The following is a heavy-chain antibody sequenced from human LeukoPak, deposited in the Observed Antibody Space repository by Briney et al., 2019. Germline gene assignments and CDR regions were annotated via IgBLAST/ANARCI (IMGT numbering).Heavy chain of an antibody. D-gene: IGHD2-21*01. J-gene: IGHJ4*02. CDR2: IRHDGSEK. Sequence: GGSLRLSCAASGSSIITYWMSWVRQAPGKGLEWVANIRHDGSEKYYVDSVKGRFTFSRDNTKNSLYLQMNSLSAEDTAVYYCARASARYCGNAICHHFDYWGQGTLVTVSS. CDR3: ARASARYCGNAICHHFDY. CDR1: GSSIITYW. V-gene: IGHV3-7*01.